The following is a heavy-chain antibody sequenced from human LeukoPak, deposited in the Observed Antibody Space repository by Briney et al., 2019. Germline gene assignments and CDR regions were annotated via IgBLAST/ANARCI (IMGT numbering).Heavy chain of an antibody. CDR2: ISDSGDDT. J-gene: IGHJ4*02. Sequence: GGSLRLSCTGSGFTFSNYVMSWVRQAPGKRLEWVSGISDSGDDTDYADSVKGRFTISRDNSKNTLFLQMNILRVEDTAVYYCVKVGGGGGWYWSHWGQGTLVTVSS. CDR3: VKVGGGGGWYWSH. D-gene: IGHD6-19*01. V-gene: IGHV3-23*01. CDR1: GFTFSNYV.